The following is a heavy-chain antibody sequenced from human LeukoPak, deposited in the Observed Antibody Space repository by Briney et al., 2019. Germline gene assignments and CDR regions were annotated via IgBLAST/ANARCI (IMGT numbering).Heavy chain of an antibody. V-gene: IGHV3-74*01. CDR3: ARGHIVVGYYYYMDV. CDR1: GFTFSSYW. D-gene: IGHD2-15*01. CDR2: INTDGSST. J-gene: IGHJ6*03. Sequence: GGSLRLSCAASGFTFSSYWMHWVRQAPGKGLVWVSRINTDGSSTNCADSVKGRFTISRDNAKNTLYLQMNSLRAEDTAVYYCARGHIVVGYYYYMDVWGKGTTVTVSS.